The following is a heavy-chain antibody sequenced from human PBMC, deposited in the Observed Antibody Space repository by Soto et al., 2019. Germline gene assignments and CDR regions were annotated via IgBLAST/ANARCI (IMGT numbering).Heavy chain of an antibody. CDR2: VTWNSVAT. J-gene: IGHJ2*01. CDR1: GFIFDNHA. V-gene: IGHV3-9*01. Sequence: EVQLEESGGGLVQPGRSLRLSYTASGFIFDNHAMHWVRQAPGKGLEWVAGVTWNSVATGYADSVKGRFTISRENAKNSLYLQMNSLSAEDTAVYYCVKEGGMKYFDFWGRGTVVTVSS. D-gene: IGHD3-16*01. CDR3: VKEGGMKYFDF.